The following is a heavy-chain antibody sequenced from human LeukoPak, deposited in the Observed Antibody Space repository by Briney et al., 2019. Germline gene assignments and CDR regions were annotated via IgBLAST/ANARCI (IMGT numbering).Heavy chain of an antibody. D-gene: IGHD3-22*01. J-gene: IGHJ4*02. V-gene: IGHV3-23*01. CDR1: GFTFSSYA. CDR2: ISGSGGST. CDR3: TRFLFYYDSSGYYDYFDY. Sequence: PGGSLRLSCAASGFTFSSYAMSWVRQAPGKGLERVSAISGSGGSTYYADSVKGRFTISRDNSKNTVYLQMNSLRAEDTAVYYCTRFLFYYDSSGYYDYFDYWGQGTLVTVSS.